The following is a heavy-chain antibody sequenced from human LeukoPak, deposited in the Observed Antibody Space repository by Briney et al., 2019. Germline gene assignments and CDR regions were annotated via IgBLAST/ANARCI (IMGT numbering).Heavy chain of an antibody. D-gene: IGHD2-2*01. J-gene: IGHJ4*02. Sequence: KTGGSLRLSCAASGFTFNKAWMNWVRQAPGKGLEWVGRIKSKIDGGTTDYAAPVKGRFIISRDDSKNTLYLQVNSLETEDTALYYCISPRTSSYWGQGTLVTVSS. CDR3: ISPRTSSY. CDR1: GFTFNKAW. V-gene: IGHV3-15*07. CDR2: IKSKIDGGTT.